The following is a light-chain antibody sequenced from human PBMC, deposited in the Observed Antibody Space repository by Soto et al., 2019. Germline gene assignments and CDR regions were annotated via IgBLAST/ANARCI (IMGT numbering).Light chain of an antibody. CDR1: SSDVGSYNL. CDR2: EGS. V-gene: IGLV2-23*01. CDR3: CSYAGSSTLVV. J-gene: IGLJ2*01. Sequence: QSALTQPASVSGSPGQSITMSGTGTSSDVGSYNLVSWYQQHPGKAPKLMIYEGSKRPSGVSNRFSGSKSGNTASLTISGLQAEDEADYYCCSYAGSSTLVVFGGGTKVTVL.